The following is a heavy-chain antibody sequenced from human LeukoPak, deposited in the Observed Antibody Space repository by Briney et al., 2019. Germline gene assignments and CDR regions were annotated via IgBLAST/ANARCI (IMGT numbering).Heavy chain of an antibody. J-gene: IGHJ4*02. CDR2: INHSGYT. V-gene: IGHV4-34*01. CDR3: TRMTAGHDY. D-gene: IGHD2-21*02. CDR1: GVSFNDYY. Sequence: SETLSLNCAVSGVSFNDYYWSWVRQTPGKGLEWIGEINHSGYTNDSPSLKSRVTLSIDTSRKQFSLNLRSVTVADTGIYYCTRMTAGHDYWGQGTLVTVSS.